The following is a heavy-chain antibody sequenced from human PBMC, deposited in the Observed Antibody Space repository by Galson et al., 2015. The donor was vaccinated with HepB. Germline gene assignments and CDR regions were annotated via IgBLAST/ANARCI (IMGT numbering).Heavy chain of an antibody. CDR2: ISYDGTKK. CDR3: ATLNPPSYVDSVNY. J-gene: IGHJ4*02. V-gene: IGHV3-30*03. D-gene: IGHD4-17*01. CDR1: GLIFISYG. Sequence: SLSLACAASGLIFISYGLHWVHQAPGKWLERVTFISYDGTKKYYADSVKGRFTISRDNSKHTLYLQMNSLRAEYTAVYYCATLNPPSYVDSVNYWGQGTLDTVSS.